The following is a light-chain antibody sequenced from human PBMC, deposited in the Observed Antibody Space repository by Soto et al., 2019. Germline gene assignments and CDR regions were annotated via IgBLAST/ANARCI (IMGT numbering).Light chain of an antibody. Sequence: EIVLTQSPGTLSLSPGERATLSCRASQSVSSNYLAWYQQKPGQAPRLLIYAASSRITGIPDRFSGSGSGTDFTITISRLEPEDFAVHRCQLYGSSPRTFGQGTRVEIK. V-gene: IGKV3-20*01. CDR2: AAS. J-gene: IGKJ1*01. CDR1: QSVSSNY. CDR3: QLYGSSPRT.